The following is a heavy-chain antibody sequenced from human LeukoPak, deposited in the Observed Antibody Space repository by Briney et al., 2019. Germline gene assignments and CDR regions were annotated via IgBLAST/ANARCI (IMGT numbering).Heavy chain of an antibody. D-gene: IGHD3-16*02. V-gene: IGHV1-18*01. CDR1: GYTFTSYG. J-gene: IGHJ6*02. CDR2: ISAYSGNT. Sequence: ASVTVSCKASGYTFTSYGISWVRQAPGQGLEWMGWISAYSGNTNYAQKLQGRATMTTDTSTSTAYMELRSLRSDDTAVYYCARDGLYDYVWGSYRPEDYYYGMDVWGQGTTVTVSS. CDR3: ARDGLYDYVWGSYRPEDYYYGMDV.